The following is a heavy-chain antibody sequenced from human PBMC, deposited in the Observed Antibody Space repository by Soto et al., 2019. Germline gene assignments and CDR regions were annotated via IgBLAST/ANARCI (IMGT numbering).Heavy chain of an antibody. V-gene: IGHV3-66*01. D-gene: IGHD6-19*01. CDR2: IYSGDNT. Sequence: EVQLVESGGDLVQPGGSLRLSCAASGFTVTSDYMSWVRQAPGKGLEWVSTIYSGDNTYYADSVQGRFIISRDKSKNTLYPPMNNLRAEDTAVYYCARFPRIALAAFDCGGQGTPVTVSS. J-gene: IGHJ4*02. CDR1: GFTVTSDY. CDR3: ARFPRIALAAFDC.